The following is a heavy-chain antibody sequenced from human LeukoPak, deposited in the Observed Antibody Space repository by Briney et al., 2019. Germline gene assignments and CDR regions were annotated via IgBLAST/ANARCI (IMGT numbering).Heavy chain of an antibody. CDR1: GYTFTSYY. CDR3: ARDFGSSSDY. D-gene: IGHD6-6*01. Sequence: GASVKVSCKASGYTFTSYYMHWVRQAPGQGLEWMGIINPSGGSTSYAQKFQGRVTITADESTSTAYMELSSLRSEDTAVYYCARDFGSSSDYWGQGTLVTVSS. CDR2: INPSGGST. V-gene: IGHV1-46*01. J-gene: IGHJ4*02.